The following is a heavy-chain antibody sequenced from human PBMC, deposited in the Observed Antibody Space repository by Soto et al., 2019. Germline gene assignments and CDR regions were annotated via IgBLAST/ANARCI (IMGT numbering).Heavy chain of an antibody. D-gene: IGHD5-18*01. CDR2: IIPIFGTA. Sequence: ASVKVSCKASGGTFSSYAISWVRQAPGQGLEWMGGIIPIFGTANYAQKFQGRVTITADESTSTAYMELSSLRSEDTAVYYCARVGVNKAMAERYYSYGMDVWGGGTTVP. V-gene: IGHV1-69*13. CDR1: GGTFSSYA. CDR3: ARVGVNKAMAERYYSYGMDV. J-gene: IGHJ6*02.